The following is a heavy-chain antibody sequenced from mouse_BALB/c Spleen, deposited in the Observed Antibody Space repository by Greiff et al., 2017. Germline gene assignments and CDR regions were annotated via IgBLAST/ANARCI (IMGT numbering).Heavy chain of an antibody. CDR3: ARHGGWFWYFDV. J-gene: IGHJ1*01. CDR2: IWSDGST. CDR1: GFSLTSYG. D-gene: IGHD2-3*01. Sequence: VKLVESGPDLVAPSQSLSITCTVSGFSLTSYGVHWVRQPPGKGLEWLVVIWSDGSTTYNSALKSRLSISKDNSKSQVFLKMNSLQTDDTAMYYCARHGGWFWYFDVWGAGTTVTVSS. V-gene: IGHV2-6-2*01.